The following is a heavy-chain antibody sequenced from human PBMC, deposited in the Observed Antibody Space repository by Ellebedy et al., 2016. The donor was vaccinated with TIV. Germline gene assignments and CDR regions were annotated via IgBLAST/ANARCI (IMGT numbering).Heavy chain of an antibody. D-gene: IGHD6-13*01. CDR1: GFTFEDYA. V-gene: IGHV3-43D*03. J-gene: IGHJ4*02. CDR2: IRLDGCST. CDR3: AKGLLVGYTDSWPLDY. Sequence: PGGSLRLSCAASGFTFEDYAMNWVRQAPGKGLEWVSLIRLDGCSTYYAESVKGRFTIYRDNSKTSLYLQMNSLRAEDTALYHCAKGLLVGYTDSWPLDYWGQGTLVTVSS.